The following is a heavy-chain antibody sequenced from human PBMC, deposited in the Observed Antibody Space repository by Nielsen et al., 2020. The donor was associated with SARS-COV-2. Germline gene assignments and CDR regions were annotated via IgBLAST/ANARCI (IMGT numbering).Heavy chain of an antibody. D-gene: IGHD2-2*01. CDR3: AKGAEYCSSTSCWAPDY. J-gene: IGHJ4*02. Sequence: LSLTCAASAFTFSSYATNWVRQAPGKGLEWVSSICPSGGSKYYADSVKGRFTISRDNSKNTFYLQMNSLRDEDTAVYYCAKGAEYCSSTSCWAPDYWGQGTLVTVSS. V-gene: IGHV3-23*01. CDR2: ICPSGGSK. CDR1: AFTFSSYA.